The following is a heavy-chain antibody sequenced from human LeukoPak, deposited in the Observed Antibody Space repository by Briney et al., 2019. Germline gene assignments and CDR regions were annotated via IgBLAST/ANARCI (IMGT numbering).Heavy chain of an antibody. Sequence: PGGSLRLSCAASEFTFSSYGMNWVRQSPGKGLEWVSAISGSGGSTYYADSVKGRFTISRDNSKNTLYLQMNTLRAEDTAVYYCAKSHGSGYYYYMDVWGKGTTVTISS. CDR3: AKSHGSGYYYYMDV. CDR1: EFTFSSYG. J-gene: IGHJ6*03. CDR2: ISGSGGST. V-gene: IGHV3-23*01. D-gene: IGHD3-10*01.